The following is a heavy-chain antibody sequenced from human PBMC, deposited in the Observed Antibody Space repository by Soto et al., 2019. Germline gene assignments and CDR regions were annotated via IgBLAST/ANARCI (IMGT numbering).Heavy chain of an antibody. Sequence: ASVKVSCKASGYTFTSYYMHWVRQAPGQGLEWMGIINPSGGSTSYAQKFQGRVTMTRDTSTSTVYMELSSLRSEDTAVYYCARGHSMIVTNYYYYGMDVWGQETTVTVS. CDR3: ARGHSMIVTNYYYYGMDV. V-gene: IGHV1-46*01. D-gene: IGHD3-22*01. J-gene: IGHJ6*02. CDR1: GYTFTSYY. CDR2: INPSGGST.